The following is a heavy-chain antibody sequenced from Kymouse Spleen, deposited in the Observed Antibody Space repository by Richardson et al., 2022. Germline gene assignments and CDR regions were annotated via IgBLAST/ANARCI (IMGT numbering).Heavy chain of an antibody. CDR3: AKDSGSGSYYDYYYYGMDV. D-gene: IGHD3-10*01. Sequence: QVQLVESGGGVVQPGRSLRLSCAASGFTFSSYGMHWVRQAPGKGLEWVAVISYDGSNKYYADSVKGRFTISRDNSKNTLYLQMNSLRAEDTAVYYCAKDSGSGSYYDYYYYGMDVWGQGTTVTVSS. CDR1: GFTFSSYG. CDR2: ISYDGSNK. J-gene: IGHJ6*02. V-gene: IGHV3-30*18.